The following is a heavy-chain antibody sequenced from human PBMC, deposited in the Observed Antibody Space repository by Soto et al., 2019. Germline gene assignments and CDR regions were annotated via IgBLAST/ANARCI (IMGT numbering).Heavy chain of an antibody. CDR3: ARHGSDSGWFFFDP. Sequence: TLSLTCSLSGGAIGGYYWSWIRQPPGKALEWIGYVSYSGSTDYHPSLKSLVSISIDTSKNQFSLKMISVTAADTAVYYCARHGSDSGWFFFDPSGQGALVTVSS. V-gene: IGHV4-59*08. CDR1: GGAIGGYY. CDR2: VSYSGST. J-gene: IGHJ5*02. D-gene: IGHD6-19*01.